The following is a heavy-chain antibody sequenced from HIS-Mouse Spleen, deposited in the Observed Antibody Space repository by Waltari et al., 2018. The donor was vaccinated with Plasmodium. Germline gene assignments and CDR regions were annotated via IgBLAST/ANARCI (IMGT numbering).Heavy chain of an antibody. D-gene: IGHD6-13*01. CDR2: INSDGRSK. V-gene: IGHV3-74*01. CDR3: ARTIAAAGTGDALDM. Sequence: EVQLVESGGGLVQPGGSLRLSCAASGFTFSSYWMHWVRQAPGKGVVWVARINSDGRSKRYADSVKGRCTISRDNAKNTLYLQMNSLRAEDTAVYYCARTIAAAGTGDALDMWGQGTMVTVSS. J-gene: IGHJ3*02. CDR1: GFTFSSYW.